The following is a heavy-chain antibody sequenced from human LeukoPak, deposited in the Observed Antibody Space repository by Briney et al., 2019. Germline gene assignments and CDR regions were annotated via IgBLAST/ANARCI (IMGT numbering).Heavy chain of an antibody. CDR3: ARGLGYCTSTTCLLPFDY. CDR1: GFTVSTYY. Sequence: GGSLRLSCAASGFTVSTYYMTWVRQAPGKGLECVSVIYSGGSTYYADSVKGRFTVSRDNSKNTLYLQMNSLRAEDTAMYYCARGLGYCTSTTCLLPFDYWSQGTLVTVSS. CDR2: IYSGGST. J-gene: IGHJ4*02. D-gene: IGHD2-2*01. V-gene: IGHV3-53*01.